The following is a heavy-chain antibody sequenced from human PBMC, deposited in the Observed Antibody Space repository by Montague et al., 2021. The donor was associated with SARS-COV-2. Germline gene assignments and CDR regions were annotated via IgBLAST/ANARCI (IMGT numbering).Heavy chain of an antibody. Sequence: SETLSLTCTVSGGSISTYYWSWIRQPPGKGLEWIGYIYYSGSTNYRPSXXSRVTISVDTSKNQFSLKLSSVTAADTAVYYCARDGYNAHQNYWYFDLWGRGTLVTVSS. V-gene: IGHV4-59*12. D-gene: IGHD5-24*01. CDR3: ARDGYNAHQNYWYFDL. J-gene: IGHJ2*01. CDR2: IYYSGST. CDR1: GGSISTYY.